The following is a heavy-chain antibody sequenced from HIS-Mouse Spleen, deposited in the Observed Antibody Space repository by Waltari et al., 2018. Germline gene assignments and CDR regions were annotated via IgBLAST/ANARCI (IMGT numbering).Heavy chain of an antibody. J-gene: IGHJ2*01. CDR2: IYYSGSS. V-gene: IGHV4-39*07. D-gene: IGHD6-13*01. CDR3: AREIPYSSSWYDWYFDL. CDR1: GGSISSSSYY. Sequence: QLQLQESGPGLVKPSETLSLTCTVSGGSISSSSYYWGWIRQPPGKGLGWIGRIYYSGSSHYNPSLKSRVTISVDTSKNQFSLKLSSVTAADTAVYYCAREIPYSSSWYDWYFDLWGRGTLVTVSS.